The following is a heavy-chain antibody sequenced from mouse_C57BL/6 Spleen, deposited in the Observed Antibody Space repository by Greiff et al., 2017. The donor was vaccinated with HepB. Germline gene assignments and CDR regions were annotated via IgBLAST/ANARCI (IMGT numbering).Heavy chain of an antibody. CDR2: ISDGGSYT. CDR1: GFTFSSYA. Sequence: EVHLVESGGGLVKPGGSLKLSCAASGFTFSSYAMSWVRQTPEKRLEWVATISDGGSYTYYPDNVKGRFTISRDNAKNNLYLQMSHLKSEDTAMYYCARDRLGRGLDYWGQGTTLTVSS. J-gene: IGHJ2*01. V-gene: IGHV5-4*01. D-gene: IGHD4-1*01. CDR3: ARDRLGRGLDY.